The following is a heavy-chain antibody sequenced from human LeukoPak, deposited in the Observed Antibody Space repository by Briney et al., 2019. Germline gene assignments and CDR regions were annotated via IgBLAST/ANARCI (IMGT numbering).Heavy chain of an antibody. CDR3: AKERCSGGSCYSSPFDY. CDR1: GFTFSSYA. J-gene: IGHJ4*02. Sequence: PGGSLRLSCAASGFTFSSYAMSWVRQAPGKGLEWVSAISGSGGSTYYADSVKGRFTISRDNAKNSLYLQMNSLRAEDTALYYCAKERCSGGSCYSSPFDYWGQGTLVTVSS. V-gene: IGHV3-23*01. CDR2: ISGSGGST. D-gene: IGHD2-15*01.